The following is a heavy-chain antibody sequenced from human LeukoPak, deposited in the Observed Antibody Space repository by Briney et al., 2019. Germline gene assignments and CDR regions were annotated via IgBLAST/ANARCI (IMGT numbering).Heavy chain of an antibody. Sequence: GGSLRLSCEASGFTFSSYAMHWVRQAPGKGLEYVTAISSNGGSTYYANSVKGRFTISRDNSKNTLYLQMGSLRAEDMAVYYCASVGYTSYYYYGMDVWGQGTTVTVSS. D-gene: IGHD6-13*01. CDR2: ISSNGGST. J-gene: IGHJ6*02. V-gene: IGHV3-64*01. CDR1: GFTFSSYA. CDR3: ASVGYTSYYYYGMDV.